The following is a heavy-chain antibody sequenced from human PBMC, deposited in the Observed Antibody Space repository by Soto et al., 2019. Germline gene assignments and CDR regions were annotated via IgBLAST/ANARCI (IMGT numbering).Heavy chain of an antibody. D-gene: IGHD5-18*01. Sequence: SVKVSCKASGGTFSSYTISWVRQAPGQGLEWMGRIIPIFGTANYAQKFQGRVTITADESTSTAYMELSSLRSEDTAVYYCATGLVDTAMVTIGWFDPWGQGTLVTVSS. J-gene: IGHJ5*02. CDR2: IIPIFGTA. V-gene: IGHV1-69*13. CDR3: ATGLVDTAMVTIGWFDP. CDR1: GGTFSSYT.